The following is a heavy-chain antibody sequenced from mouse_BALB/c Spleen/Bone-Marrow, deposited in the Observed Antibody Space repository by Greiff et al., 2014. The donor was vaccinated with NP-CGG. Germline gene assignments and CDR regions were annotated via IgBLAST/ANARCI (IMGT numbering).Heavy chain of an antibody. V-gene: IGHV6-6*01. CDR3: TSHPFDY. J-gene: IGHJ2*01. Sequence: EVQLQESGGGLVQPGGSMKLSCAASGFSFSDTWLDWVRQSPEKGPEWVAEIRTKADDHATYYAESVKGRFTISRDDSISSVYLQMNSLRSEDPGIYYCTSHPFDYWGQGTTLTVSS. CDR1: GFSFSDTW. CDR2: IRTKADDHAT.